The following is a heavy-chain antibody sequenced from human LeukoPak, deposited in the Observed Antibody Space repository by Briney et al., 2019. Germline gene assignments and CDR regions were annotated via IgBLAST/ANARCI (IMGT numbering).Heavy chain of an antibody. D-gene: IGHD2-21*02. J-gene: IGHJ4*02. V-gene: IGHV5-51*01. Sequence: SGEPLKISCHGSGYRFTSYWIGWVRQMPGRGLEWMGMIYPGDSDTRYSPSFQGHVTISANKSISTAYLQWNSLKASDTAMYYCARHISDCGGDCPFDYWGQGTLVTVSS. CDR3: ARHISDCGGDCPFDY. CDR2: IYPGDSDT. CDR1: GYRFTSYW.